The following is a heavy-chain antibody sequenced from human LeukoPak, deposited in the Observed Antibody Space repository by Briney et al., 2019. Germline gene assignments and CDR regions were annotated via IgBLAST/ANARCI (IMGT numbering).Heavy chain of an antibody. CDR2: IYYSGST. J-gene: IGHJ4*02. D-gene: IGHD3-10*01. CDR3: ARSSIDSGSNFDY. CDR1: GGSISSYY. V-gene: IGHV4-59*12. Sequence: SETLSLTCTVSGGSISSYYWSWIRQPPGKGLEWIGYIYYSGSTNYNPSLKSRVTMSVDTSKNHFSLKLSSVTAADTAVYYCARSSIDSGSNFDYWGQGTLVTVSS.